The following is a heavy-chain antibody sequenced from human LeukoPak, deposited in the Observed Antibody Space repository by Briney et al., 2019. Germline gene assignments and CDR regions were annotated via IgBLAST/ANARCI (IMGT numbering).Heavy chain of an antibody. Sequence: SVTLSLTCTVSGGSISSYYWSWIRQPPGKRLEWIGYIHDNGGTNYNPSLKSRVTISVDTSKKQFSLKLSSVTAADTAVYYCARDHGNDWSWYIDLWGRGTLVTVSS. J-gene: IGHJ2*01. CDR1: GGSISSYY. CDR3: ARDHGNDWSWYIDL. V-gene: IGHV4-59*01. D-gene: IGHD3-9*01. CDR2: IHDNGGT.